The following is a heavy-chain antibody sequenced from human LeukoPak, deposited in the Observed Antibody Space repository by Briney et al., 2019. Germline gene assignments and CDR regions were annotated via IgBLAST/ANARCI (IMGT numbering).Heavy chain of an antibody. CDR1: GDGISSDYY. CDR2: IYHSGST. V-gene: IGHV4-38-2*01. Sequence: PSETLSLTCAVSGDGISSDYYWGWIRQPPGKGLEWMASIYHSGSTYYNPSLKNRVTISVDTSKSQLSLELISVTAADTAVYYCARIITMIRGERSGYFASWGHGTLVTVSS. D-gene: IGHD3-10*01. J-gene: IGHJ4*01. CDR3: ARIITMIRGERSGYFAS.